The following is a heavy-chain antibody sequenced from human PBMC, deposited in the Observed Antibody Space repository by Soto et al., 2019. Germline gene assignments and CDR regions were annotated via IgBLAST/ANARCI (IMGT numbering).Heavy chain of an antibody. D-gene: IGHD3-9*01. V-gene: IGHV4-59*01. Sequence: PSETLSLTCTVSGGSISSYYWSWIRQPPGKGLEWIGYIYYSGSTNYNPSLKSRVTISVDTSKNQFSLKLSSVTAADTAVYYCARGTSNVLRYFDWLHYNWFDPWGQGTLVTVSS. CDR2: IYYSGST. CDR3: ARGTSNVLRYFDWLHYNWFDP. J-gene: IGHJ5*02. CDR1: GGSISSYY.